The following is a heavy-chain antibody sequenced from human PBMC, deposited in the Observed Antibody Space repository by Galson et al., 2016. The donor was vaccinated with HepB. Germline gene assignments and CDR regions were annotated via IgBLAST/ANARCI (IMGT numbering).Heavy chain of an antibody. CDR1: GDSIDTGGYY. Sequence: TLSLTCTVSGDSIDTGGYYWSWIRQFPGKGLEWIGYIYHNGNKYYTPSLQSRVTMSMGKSKTQFSLTLSSVTAADTAVYYCARESSSSGFNSYYHYHGLDVWGQGTTVIVSS. CDR3: ARESSSSGFNSYYHYHGLDV. J-gene: IGHJ6*02. CDR2: IYHNGNK. V-gene: IGHV4-31*03. D-gene: IGHD3-22*01.